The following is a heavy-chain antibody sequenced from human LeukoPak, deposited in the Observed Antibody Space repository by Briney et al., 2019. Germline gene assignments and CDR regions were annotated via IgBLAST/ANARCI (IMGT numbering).Heavy chain of an antibody. V-gene: IGHV3-23*01. J-gene: IGHJ3*02. CDR3: AKAIVVVVAATDAFDI. Sequence: GGSLRLSCAASGFTFSSYALSWVRQAPGKGLEWVSGISGSGGSTYYADSVKGRFTISRDNSMNTLFLQMNSLRAEDTAVYYCAKAIVVVVAATDAFDIWGQGTMVTVSS. CDR2: ISGSGGST. D-gene: IGHD2-15*01. CDR1: GFTFSSYA.